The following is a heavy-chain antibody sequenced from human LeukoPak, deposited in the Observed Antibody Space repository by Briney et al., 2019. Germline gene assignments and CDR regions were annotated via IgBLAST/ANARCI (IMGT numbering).Heavy chain of an antibody. CDR2: IYYSGST. CDR1: GGSISSYY. D-gene: IGHD3-10*01. V-gene: IGHV4-59*01. CDR3: ASVITSRGWFDP. J-gene: IGHJ5*02. Sequence: PSETLSLTCTVSGGSISSYYWSWIRQPPGKGLERIGYIYYSGSTNYNPSLKSRVTISVDTSKNQFSLKLSSVTAADTAVYYCASVITSRGWFDPWGQGTLVTVSS.